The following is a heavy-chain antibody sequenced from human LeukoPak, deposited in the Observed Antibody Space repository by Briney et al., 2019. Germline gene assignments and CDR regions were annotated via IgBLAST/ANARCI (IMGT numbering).Heavy chain of an antibody. CDR1: GGSISSSSYY. D-gene: IGHD2-2*01. CDR2: IYYSGST. CDR3: ARPSDQLLFGIDC. J-gene: IGHJ4*02. V-gene: IGHV4-39*01. Sequence: SETLSLTCTVSGGSISSSSYYWGWIRQPPGKGLEWIGSIYYSGSTYYNPSLKSRVTISVDTSKNQFSLKLSSVTAADTAVYYCARPSDQLLFGIDCWGQGTLVTVSS.